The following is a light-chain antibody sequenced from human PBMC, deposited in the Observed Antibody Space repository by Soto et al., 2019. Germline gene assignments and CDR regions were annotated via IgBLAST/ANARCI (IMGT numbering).Light chain of an antibody. J-gene: IGLJ1*01. Sequence: QSVLTQPPSVSAAPGQKVTISCSGSSSNIGGNSVSWYQQLPGPAPKLLIYDDNKRPSGIPDRFSCSKSGTSATLGITGFQTGDDADYYCGSWDSSMSAYVFXTGTKGTVL. V-gene: IGLV1-51*01. CDR1: SSNIGGNS. CDR2: DDN. CDR3: GSWDSSMSAYV.